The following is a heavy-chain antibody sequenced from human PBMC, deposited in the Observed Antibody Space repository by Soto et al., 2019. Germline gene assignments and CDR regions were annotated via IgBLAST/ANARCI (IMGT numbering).Heavy chain of an antibody. D-gene: IGHD6-13*01. V-gene: IGHV3-30-3*01. CDR3: ARPLRGIAAAGFNAVDI. Sequence: PGGSLRLSCAASGFTFSSYAMHWVRQAPGKGLEWVAVISYDGSNKYYADSVKGRFNISRDNSKNTLYLQMNSLRDEDTAGYYCARPLRGIAAAGFNAVDIWGQGTMVTVSS. J-gene: IGHJ3*02. CDR1: GFTFSSYA. CDR2: ISYDGSNK.